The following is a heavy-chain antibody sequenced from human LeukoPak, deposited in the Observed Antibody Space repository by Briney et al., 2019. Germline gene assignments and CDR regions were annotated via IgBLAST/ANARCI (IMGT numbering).Heavy chain of an antibody. CDR3: ARSQESYGTDY. CDR1: GFTLSSYG. J-gene: IGHJ4*02. D-gene: IGHD5-18*01. Sequence: PGGSLRLSCAASGFTLSSYGMHWVRQAPGKGLEWVAVIWYDGSNKYYADSVKGRFTISRDNSKNTLYLQMNSLRAEDTAVYYCARSQESYGTDYWGQGTLVTVSS. CDR2: IWYDGSNK. V-gene: IGHV3-33*01.